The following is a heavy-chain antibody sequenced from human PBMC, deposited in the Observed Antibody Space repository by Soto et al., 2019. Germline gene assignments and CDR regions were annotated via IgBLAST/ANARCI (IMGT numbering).Heavy chain of an antibody. V-gene: IGHV3-9*01. CDR2: INWNSETV. CDR1: GFTFDDYA. D-gene: IGHD5-12*01. J-gene: IGHJ6*02. Sequence: PGWSLRLSCATSGFTFDDYAMHWVRQIPGKGLEWVSGINWNSETVGYADSVKGRFTISRDSAKNSLYLQMTTLRPEDTALYFCARDQDLGGYDLRPMYGLDVWGQGTTVTVSS. CDR3: ARDQDLGGYDLRPMYGLDV.